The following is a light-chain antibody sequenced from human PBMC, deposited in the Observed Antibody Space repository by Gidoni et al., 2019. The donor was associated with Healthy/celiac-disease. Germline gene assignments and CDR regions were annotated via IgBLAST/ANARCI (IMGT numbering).Light chain of an antibody. J-gene: IGKJ1*01. CDR2: TAS. CDR3: QQLNSYPWT. Sequence: DIQLTQSPSFLSASVGDRVTITCRASQGISSYLAWYQQKPGKAPKLLIYTASTLQSGVPSRFSGSGSGTEFTLTISSLQPEDFATYCCQQLNSYPWTFXXXTKVEIK. CDR1: QGISSY. V-gene: IGKV1-9*01.